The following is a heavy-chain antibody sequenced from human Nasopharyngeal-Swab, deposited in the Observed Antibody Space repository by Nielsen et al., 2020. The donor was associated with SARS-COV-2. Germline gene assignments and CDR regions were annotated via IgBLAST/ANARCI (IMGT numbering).Heavy chain of an antibody. CDR3: ARGDLVVVPSPLLGLGLIFYSFYLDV. CDR1: GDSVSSNDW. CDR2: VSHSGST. D-gene: IGHD2-2*02. J-gene: IGHJ6*03. V-gene: IGHV4-4*02. Sequence: SETLSLTCAVSGDSVSSNDWWTWVRQSPGKGLEWIGEVSHSGSTNYNPSLKSRVTLSMDKSKNQFSLRLTSVSAADTADYFCARGDLVVVPSPLLGLGLIFYSFYLDVWGKGTTVIVSS.